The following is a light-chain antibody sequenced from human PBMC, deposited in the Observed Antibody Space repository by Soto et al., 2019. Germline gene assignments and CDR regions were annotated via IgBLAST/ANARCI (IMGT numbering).Light chain of an antibody. CDR3: QQYYNWPRT. Sequence: DIVLAQSAGILSLSPGAIATLSCRASQSVGSSYLAWYQQKPGQAPRLLIYGASTRATGIPARFSGSGSGTDFTLTISSLQPEDFAVYYCQQYYNWPRTFGQMTKVDIK. CDR1: QSVGSSY. V-gene: IGKV3D-7*01. J-gene: IGKJ1*01. CDR2: GAS.